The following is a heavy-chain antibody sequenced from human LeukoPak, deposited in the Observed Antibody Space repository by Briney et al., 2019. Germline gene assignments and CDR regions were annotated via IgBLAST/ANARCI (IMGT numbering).Heavy chain of an antibody. CDR1: GSSIGSYY. CDR2: VYYSGST. V-gene: IGHV4-59*01. Sequence: SETLSLTCTVSGSSIGSYYWSWIRQPPGKGLEWIAYVYYSGSTNYNPSLKSRVTISVDTSKNQFSLNLYSVTAADTAVYYCARGSGGSYFDYWGQGTLVTVSS. J-gene: IGHJ4*02. D-gene: IGHD1-26*01. CDR3: ARGSGGSYFDY.